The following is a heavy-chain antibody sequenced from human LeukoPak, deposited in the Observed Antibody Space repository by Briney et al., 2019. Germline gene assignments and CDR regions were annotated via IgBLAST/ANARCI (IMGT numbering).Heavy chain of an antibody. CDR2: ISSSGSTI. D-gene: IGHD6-13*01. CDR1: GFTFSDYY. Sequence: GGSLRLSCAASGFTFSDYYMSWIRQAPGKGLEWVSYISSSGSTIYYADSVKGRFTISRDNAKNSLYLQMNSLRAEDTAVYYCARDSSSWCNWFDPWGQGTLVTVSS. V-gene: IGHV3-11*01. CDR3: ARDSSSWCNWFDP. J-gene: IGHJ5*02.